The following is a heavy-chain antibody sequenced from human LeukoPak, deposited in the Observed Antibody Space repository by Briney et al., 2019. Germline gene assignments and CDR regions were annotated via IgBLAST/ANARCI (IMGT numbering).Heavy chain of an antibody. J-gene: IGHJ3*02. D-gene: IGHD2-15*01. Sequence: ASVKVSCKASGGAFSSYGISWVRQAPGQGLEWMGWISAYNGNTNYAQKLQGRVTMTTDTSTSTAYMELRSLRSDDTAVYYCARAWVVAASHDAFDIWGQGTMVTVSS. V-gene: IGHV1-18*01. CDR2: ISAYNGNT. CDR1: GGAFSSYG. CDR3: ARAWVVAASHDAFDI.